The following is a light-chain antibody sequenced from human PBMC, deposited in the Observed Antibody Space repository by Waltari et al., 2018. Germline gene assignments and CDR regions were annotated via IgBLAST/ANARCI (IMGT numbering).Light chain of an antibody. Sequence: SYVLTPPPSVSVAPGQKASITCGGNNIATKRVHWYQQKQAQAPVLVVYNDSDRPSGIPERFSGSNSGNTATLTISRVEAGDEADYYCQVWDTTADLAIFGGGTKLTVL. CDR1: NIATKR. J-gene: IGLJ2*01. V-gene: IGLV3-21*02. CDR3: QVWDTTADLAI. CDR2: NDS.